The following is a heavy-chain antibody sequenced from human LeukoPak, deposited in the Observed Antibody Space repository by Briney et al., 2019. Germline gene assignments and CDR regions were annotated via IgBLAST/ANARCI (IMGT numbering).Heavy chain of an antibody. J-gene: IGHJ2*01. Sequence: QSGGSLRLSCAASGFTFSSYGMHWVRQAPGKGLEWVAVISYDGSNKYYADSVKGRFTISRDNSKNTLYLQMNSLRAEDTAVYYCARAAYSSTWYSRYFDLWGRGTLVTVSS. CDR1: GFTFSSYG. D-gene: IGHD6-13*01. CDR3: ARAAYSSTWYSRYFDL. V-gene: IGHV3-30*03. CDR2: ISYDGSNK.